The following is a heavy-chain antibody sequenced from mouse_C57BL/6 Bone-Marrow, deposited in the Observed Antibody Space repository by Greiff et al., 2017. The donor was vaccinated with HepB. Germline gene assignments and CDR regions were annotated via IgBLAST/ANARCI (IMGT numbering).Heavy chain of an antibody. J-gene: IGHJ3*01. CDR3: ARGDRKTAQAKRFAY. Sequence: QVQLQQPGAELVKPGASVKLSCKASGYTFTSYWMHWVKQRPGQGLEWIGMIHPNSGSTNYNEKFKSKATLTVDKSSSTAYMQLSSLTSEDSAVYYCARGDRKTAQAKRFAYWGKGTLVTVSA. CDR2: IHPNSGST. CDR1: GYTFTSYW. D-gene: IGHD3-2*02. V-gene: IGHV1-64*01.